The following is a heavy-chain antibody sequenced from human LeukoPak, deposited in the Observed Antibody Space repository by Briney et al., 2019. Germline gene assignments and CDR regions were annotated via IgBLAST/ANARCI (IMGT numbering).Heavy chain of an antibody. CDR3: ARVRGDGYNYNYYYCMDV. CDR1: GFIFSSYW. D-gene: IGHD5-24*01. CDR2: IKQDGSEK. V-gene: IGHV3-7*01. Sequence: GGSLRLSCAASGFIFSSYWMSWVRQAPGKGLEWVANIKQDGSEKYYVDSVKGRFTISRDNAKNSLYLQMNSLRAEDTAVYYCARVRGDGYNYNYYYCMDVWGKGTTVTVSS. J-gene: IGHJ6*03.